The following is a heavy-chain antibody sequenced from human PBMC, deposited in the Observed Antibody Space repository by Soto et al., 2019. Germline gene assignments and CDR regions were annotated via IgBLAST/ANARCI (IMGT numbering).Heavy chain of an antibody. CDR1: GGSISSGGYY. J-gene: IGHJ3*02. CDR2: IYYSGST. V-gene: IGHV4-31*03. D-gene: IGHD3-10*01. CDR3: ARDRATMVRGVIKGDAFDI. Sequence: SETLSLTCTVSGGSISSGGYYWSWIRQHPGKGLEWIRYIYYSGSTYYNPSLKSRVTISVDTSKNQFSLKLSSVTAADTAVYYCARDRATMVRGVIKGDAFDIWGQGTMVTVSS.